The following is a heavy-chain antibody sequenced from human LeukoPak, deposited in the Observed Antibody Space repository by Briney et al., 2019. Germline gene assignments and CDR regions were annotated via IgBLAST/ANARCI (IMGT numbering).Heavy chain of an antibody. Sequence: PGGSLRLSCAASGFTFDDYGMSWVRQAPGKGLEWVSGINWNGGSIGYADSVKGRFTISRDNAKNSLYLQMNSLRAEDTAVYYCAELGITVIGGVWGKGTTVTISS. J-gene: IGHJ6*04. V-gene: IGHV3-20*04. CDR3: AELGITVIGGV. CDR2: INWNGGSI. D-gene: IGHD3-10*02. CDR1: GFTFDDYG.